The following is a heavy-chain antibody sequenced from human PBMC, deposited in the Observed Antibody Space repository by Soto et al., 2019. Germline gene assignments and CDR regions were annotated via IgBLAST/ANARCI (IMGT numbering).Heavy chain of an antibody. Sequence: PSETLSLTCTVSGGSISSSSYYWGWIRQPPGKGLEWIGSIYYSGSTYYNPSLKSRVTISVDTSKNQFSLKLSSVTAADTAVYYCARHTRLGYGGNSWAFDIWGQGTMVTVSS. CDR1: GGSISSSSYY. J-gene: IGHJ3*02. CDR2: IYYSGST. D-gene: IGHD4-17*01. V-gene: IGHV4-39*01. CDR3: ARHTRLGYGGNSWAFDI.